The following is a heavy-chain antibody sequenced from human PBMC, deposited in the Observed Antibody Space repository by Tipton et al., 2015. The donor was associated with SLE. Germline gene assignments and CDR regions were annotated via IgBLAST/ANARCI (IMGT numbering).Heavy chain of an antibody. CDR1: GYTFTNYW. J-gene: IGHJ4*02. D-gene: IGHD3-3*01. CDR3: ARTFYDFWRGYYKVLYLDY. CDR2: IYPGDSDT. Sequence: VQLVQSGAEVKKPGESLKISCKGSGYTFTNYWIGWVRQMPGKGLEWMGIIYPGDSDTRYSPSFQGHVTISADKSITTAYLQWSSLKASDTAMYYCARTFYDFWRGYYKVLYLDYWGQGTLVTVSS. V-gene: IGHV5-51*03.